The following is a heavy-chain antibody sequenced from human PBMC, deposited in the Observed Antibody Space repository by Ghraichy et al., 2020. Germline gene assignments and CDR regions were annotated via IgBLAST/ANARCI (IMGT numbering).Heavy chain of an antibody. CDR2: ISGSGGST. J-gene: IGHJ4*02. CDR1: GFTFSSYA. V-gene: IGHV3-23*01. Sequence: GGSLRLSCVASGFTFSSYAMSWVRQAPGKGLEWVSAISGSGGSTYYADSVKCRFTISRDNSKNTLYLQMNSLRAEDTAVYYCAKDATLEMATIFDYWGQGTLVTVSS. D-gene: IGHD5-24*01. CDR3: AKDATLEMATIFDY.